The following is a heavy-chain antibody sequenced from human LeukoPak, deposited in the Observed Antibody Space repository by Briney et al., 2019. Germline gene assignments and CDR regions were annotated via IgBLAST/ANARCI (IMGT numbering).Heavy chain of an antibody. J-gene: IGHJ4*02. CDR2: IYHSGST. V-gene: IGHV4-38-2*02. Sequence: SETLSLTCTVSGYSISSGYYWGWIRQPPGKGLEWIGSIYHSGSTYYNPSLKSRVTISVDTSKNQFSLKLSSVTAADTAVYYCARTRGDQETTVTSWGQGTLVTVSS. CDR1: GYSISSGYY. D-gene: IGHD4-17*01. CDR3: ARTRGDQETTVTS.